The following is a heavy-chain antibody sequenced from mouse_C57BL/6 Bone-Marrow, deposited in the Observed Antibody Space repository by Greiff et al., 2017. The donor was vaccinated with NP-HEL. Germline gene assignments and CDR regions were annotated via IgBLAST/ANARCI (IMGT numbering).Heavy chain of an antibody. Sequence: QVQLQQPGAELVKPGASVKLSCKASGYTFTSYWMHWVKQRPGQGLEWIGMIHPNSGSTNYNEKFKSKATLTVDKSSSTAYMQLSSLTSEDSAVYYCARSGDDPFAYWGQGTLVTVSA. CDR3: ARSGDDPFAY. CDR2: IHPNSGST. CDR1: GYTFTSYW. D-gene: IGHD2-3*01. J-gene: IGHJ3*01. V-gene: IGHV1-64*01.